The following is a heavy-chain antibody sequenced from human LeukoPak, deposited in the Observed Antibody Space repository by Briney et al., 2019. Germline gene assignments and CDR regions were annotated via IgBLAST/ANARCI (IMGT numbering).Heavy chain of an antibody. CDR2: IYYSGST. CDR1: GGSISSYS. J-gene: IGHJ4*02. CDR3: ARITGMVGAPFDY. Sequence: SSETLSLTCTVSGGSISSYSWSWIRQPPGKGLEWIGYIYYSGSTNYNPSLKSRVTISVDTSKNQFSLKLSSVTAADTAVYYCARITGMVGAPFDYWGQGTLVTVSS. D-gene: IGHD1-26*01. V-gene: IGHV4-59*01.